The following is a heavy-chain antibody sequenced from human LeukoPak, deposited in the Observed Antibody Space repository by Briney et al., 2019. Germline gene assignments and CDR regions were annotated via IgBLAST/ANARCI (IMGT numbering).Heavy chain of an antibody. CDR2: INPNSGGT. CDR3: ARDGSVTGTAMVIFDY. V-gene: IGHV1-2*02. Sequence: ASVKVSCKASGYTFTGYYMHWVRQAPGQGLEWMGWINPNSGGTNYAQKFQGRVTMTRDTSISTAYMELSRLRSDDTAVYYCARDGSVTGTAMVIFDYWGQGTLVTVSS. D-gene: IGHD5-18*01. CDR1: GYTFTGYY. J-gene: IGHJ4*02.